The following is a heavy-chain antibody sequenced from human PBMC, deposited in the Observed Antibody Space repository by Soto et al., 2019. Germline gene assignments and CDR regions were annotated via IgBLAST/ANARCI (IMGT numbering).Heavy chain of an antibody. V-gene: IGHV3-11*01. Sequence: GGSLRLSCAASGFTFSDYYMSWIRQAPGKGLEWVSYISSSGSTIYYADSVKGRFTISRDNAKNSLYLQMNSLRAEDTAVYYCARDSLYGDYDWFDPWGQGTLVTVSS. CDR1: GFTFSDYY. CDR3: ARDSLYGDYDWFDP. J-gene: IGHJ5*02. D-gene: IGHD4-17*01. CDR2: ISSSGSTI.